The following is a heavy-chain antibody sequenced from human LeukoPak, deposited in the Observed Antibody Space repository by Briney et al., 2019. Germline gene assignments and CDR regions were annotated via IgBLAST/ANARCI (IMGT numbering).Heavy chain of an antibody. Sequence: ASVKVSCKASGGTFSSYAISWVRQAPGQGLEWMGGIIPIFGTANYAQKFQGRVTITADKSTSTAYMELSSLRSEDMAVYYCASAVAGSVMDYWGQGTLVIVSS. D-gene: IGHD6-19*01. CDR3: ASAVAGSVMDY. CDR1: GGTFSSYA. V-gene: IGHV1-69*06. CDR2: IIPIFGTA. J-gene: IGHJ4*02.